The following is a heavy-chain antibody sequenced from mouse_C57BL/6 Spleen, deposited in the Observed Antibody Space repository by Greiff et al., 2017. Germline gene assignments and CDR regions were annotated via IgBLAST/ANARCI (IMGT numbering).Heavy chain of an antibody. CDR1: GYAFTNYL. CDR3: ARGVPDFDY. CDR2: INPGSGGT. D-gene: IGHD2-14*01. J-gene: IGHJ2*01. V-gene: IGHV1-54*01. Sequence: QVQLQESGAELVRPGTSVKVSCKASGYAFTNYLIEWVKQRPGQGLEWIGVINPGSGGTNYNEKFKGKATLTADKSSSTAYMQLSSLTSEDSAVYFCARGVPDFDYWGQGTTLTVSS.